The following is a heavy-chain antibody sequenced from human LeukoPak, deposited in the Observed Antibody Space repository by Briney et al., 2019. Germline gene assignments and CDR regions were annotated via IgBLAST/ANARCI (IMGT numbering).Heavy chain of an antibody. CDR1: GGTFSSYA. Sequence: ASVKVSCKASGGTFSSYAISWVRQAPGQGLEWMGGIIPIFGTANYAQKFQGRVTITADESTSTAYMELSGLRSEDTAVYYCARNQGTPQYYYYYYMDVWGKGTTVTISS. J-gene: IGHJ6*03. D-gene: IGHD1-14*01. CDR2: IIPIFGTA. V-gene: IGHV1-69*13. CDR3: ARNQGTPQYYYYYYMDV.